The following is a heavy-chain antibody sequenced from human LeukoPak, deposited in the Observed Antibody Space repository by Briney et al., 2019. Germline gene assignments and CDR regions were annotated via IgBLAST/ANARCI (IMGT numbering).Heavy chain of an antibody. V-gene: IGHV1-69*13. J-gene: IGHJ5*02. CDR2: IIPIFGTA. CDR1: GGTFSSYA. CDR3: ARVFLTGYGGANWFDP. D-gene: IGHD3-9*01. Sequence: SVEVSCKASGGTFSSYAISWVRQAPGQGLEWMGGIIPIFGTANYARKFQGRVTITADESTSTAYMELSSLRSEDTAVYYCARVFLTGYGGANWFDPWGQGTLVTVSS.